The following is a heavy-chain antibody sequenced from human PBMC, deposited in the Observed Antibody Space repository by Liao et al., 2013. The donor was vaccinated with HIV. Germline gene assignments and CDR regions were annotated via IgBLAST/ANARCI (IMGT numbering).Heavy chain of an antibody. CDR3: AILEGYCSGGSCYPDDY. Sequence: QVQLQESGPGLVKPSQTLSLTCTVSGGSISSGSYYWSWIRQPAGKGLEWIGRIYTSGSTNYNPSLKSRVTISVDTSKNQFSLKLSSVTAADTAVYYCAILEGYCSGGSCYPDDYWGQGTLVTVSS. D-gene: IGHD2-15*01. V-gene: IGHV4-61*02. CDR1: GGSISSGSYY. J-gene: IGHJ4*02. CDR2: IYTSGST.